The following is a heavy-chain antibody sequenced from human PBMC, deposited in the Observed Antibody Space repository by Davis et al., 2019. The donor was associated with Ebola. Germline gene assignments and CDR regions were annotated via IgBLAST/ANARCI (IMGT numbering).Heavy chain of an antibody. D-gene: IGHD6-13*01. CDR1: GYSFVDYW. J-gene: IGHJ3*01. V-gene: IGHV5-51*01. Sequence: GESLKISCKGSGYSFVDYWIGWVRQMPGKGLEWMGIIYTGYSDTRYGPSFRGQVTISAVKSIRTAYLQWSSLRASDTAMYYCARRGQHPIGDAFDLWGQGTMVTVSS. CDR3: ARRGQHPIGDAFDL. CDR2: IYTGYSDT.